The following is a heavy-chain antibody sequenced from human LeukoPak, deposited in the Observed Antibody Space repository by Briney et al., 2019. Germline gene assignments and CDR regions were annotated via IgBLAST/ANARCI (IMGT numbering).Heavy chain of an antibody. V-gene: IGHV1-18*01. J-gene: IGHJ4*02. CDR1: GYTFRNYG. CDR2: ISGDSYDT. D-gene: IGHD3-10*01. CDR3: ARNRTGTFDF. Sequence: ASVKVSCKASGYTFRNYGINWVRQAPGQGLEWLGWISGDSYDTKYEQKLQGRVTMTADTSTSTAYMELRSLTSDGTAVYYCARNRTGTFDFWGQGTLVTVSS.